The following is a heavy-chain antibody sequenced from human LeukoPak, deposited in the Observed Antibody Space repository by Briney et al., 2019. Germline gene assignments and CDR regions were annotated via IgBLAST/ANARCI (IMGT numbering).Heavy chain of an antibody. D-gene: IGHD1-1*01. Sequence: SETLSLTCTVSGGSIRSYYWGWIRQPPGKGLEWIGIIYYSGSTYYNPSLKSRVTISVDTSKNQFSLKLSSVTAADTALHFCARQVLRPATGIIDYWGQGTLVTVSS. J-gene: IGHJ4*02. CDR3: ARQVLRPATGIIDY. V-gene: IGHV4-39*01. CDR2: IYYSGST. CDR1: GGSIRSYY.